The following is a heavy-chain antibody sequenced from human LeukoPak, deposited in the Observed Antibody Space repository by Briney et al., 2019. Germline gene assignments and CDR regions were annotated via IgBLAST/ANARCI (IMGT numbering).Heavy chain of an antibody. J-gene: IGHJ4*02. CDR3: TRDRYSLSN. CDR1: DASISGYY. CDR2: IHSTGST. D-gene: IGHD2-15*01. V-gene: IGHV4-59*01. Sequence: SETLSLTCTVSDASISGYYCSWIRQSPGKTLEWIGYIHSTGSTNYNPSLKSRVTISADTSKDQFSLKLNSVTAADTAVYYCTRDRYSLSNWSPGTLVTVSS.